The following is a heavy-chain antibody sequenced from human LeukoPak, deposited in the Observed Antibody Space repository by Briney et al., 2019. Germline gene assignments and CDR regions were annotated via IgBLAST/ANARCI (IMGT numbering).Heavy chain of an antibody. J-gene: IGHJ4*02. CDR2: VSGSGGRT. Sequence: GGSLRLSCAASGFSFSNYATSWVRPAPGKGLEWVSTVSGSGGRTSYADSAKGRFTISRDNSKNTLYLQMNSLRAEDTAVYYCARASETYYFDSWGQGTLVTVSS. CDR1: GFSFSNYA. V-gene: IGHV3-23*01. D-gene: IGHD1-26*01. CDR3: ARASETYYFDS.